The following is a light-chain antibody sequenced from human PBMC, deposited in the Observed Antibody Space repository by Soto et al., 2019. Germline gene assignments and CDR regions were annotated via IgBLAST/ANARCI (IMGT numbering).Light chain of an antibody. CDR3: ASYTTSSTYV. J-gene: IGLJ1*01. V-gene: IGLV2-14*01. CDR1: SSDVGGYSY. CDR2: DVS. Sequence: QSVLTKPASWSGLPGQSIAISCTGTSSDVGGYSYVSWYQQQPGKAPKLVISDVSNRPSGVSDRFSGSKSGNTASLTISGLQTEDEADYYCASYTTSSTYVFGTG.